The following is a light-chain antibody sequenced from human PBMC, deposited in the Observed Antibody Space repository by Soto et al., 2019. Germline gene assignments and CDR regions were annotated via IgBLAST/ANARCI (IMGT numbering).Light chain of an antibody. V-gene: IGKV1-39*01. CDR2: GAS. CDR1: QNVWTY. CDR3: QQSFYIPRT. Sequence: DVQMTQSPSSLSASVGDRVTITCRASQNVWTYVNWYQHKPGRAPTLLIYGASDLESGVPARFGGSGSGTDFSLTISSLQPADFATYYCQQSFYIPRTFGQGTKVEIK. J-gene: IGKJ2*01.